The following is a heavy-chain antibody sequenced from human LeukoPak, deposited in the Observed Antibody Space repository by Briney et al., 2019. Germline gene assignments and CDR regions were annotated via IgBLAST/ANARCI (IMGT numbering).Heavy chain of an antibody. D-gene: IGHD6-13*01. J-gene: IGHJ3*02. Sequence: SQTLSLTCTVPGGSISSGGYYWSWIRQPPGKGLEWIGYIYHSGSTYYNPSLKSRVTISVDRSKNQFSLKLSSVTAADTAVYYCARLDQGGSSWYGGANAFDIWGQGTMVTVSS. V-gene: IGHV4-30-2*01. CDR1: GGSISSGGYY. CDR3: ARLDQGGSSWYGGANAFDI. CDR2: IYHSGST.